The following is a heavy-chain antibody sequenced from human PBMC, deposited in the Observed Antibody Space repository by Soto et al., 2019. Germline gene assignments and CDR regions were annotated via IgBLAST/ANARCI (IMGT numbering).Heavy chain of an antibody. V-gene: IGHV4-59*08. Sequence: QVQLQESGPGLVKPSETLSLTCTVSGGSISTYYWSWIRQPPGKGLEWIGYIYYGGSANYNPSLKSRVTISLDRSTKQFSLRLNSVTAADTAVYYCTRGGHCIDGVCSASDYWGQGTLVTVSS. CDR2: IYYGGSA. CDR3: TRGGHCIDGVCSASDY. CDR1: GGSISTYY. J-gene: IGHJ4*02. D-gene: IGHD2-8*01.